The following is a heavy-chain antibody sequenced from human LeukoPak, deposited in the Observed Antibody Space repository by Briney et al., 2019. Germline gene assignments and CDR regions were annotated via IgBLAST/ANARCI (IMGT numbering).Heavy chain of an antibody. CDR3: ARASRGSSSPSFDY. CDR1: GGSISSGGYY. D-gene: IGHD6-6*01. Sequence: SQTLSLTCTVSGGSISSGGYYWSWIRQPAGKGLEWIGRIYTSGSTNYNPSLKSRVTISVDTSKNQFSLKLSSVTAADTAVYYCARASRGSSSPSFDYWGQGTLVTVSS. CDR2: IYTSGST. J-gene: IGHJ4*02. V-gene: IGHV4-61*02.